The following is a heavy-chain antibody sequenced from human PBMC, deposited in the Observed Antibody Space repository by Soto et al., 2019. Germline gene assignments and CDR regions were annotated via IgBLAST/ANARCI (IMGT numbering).Heavy chain of an antibody. D-gene: IGHD2-8*01. CDR2: ISGSGGST. Sequence: GGSLRLSCAASGFTFSSYAMSWVRQAPGKGLEWVSAISGSGGSTYYADSVKGRFTISRDNSKNTLYLQMNSLRAEDTAVYYCAKDRDIVLMVYADYYYGMDVWGQGTTVTVSS. J-gene: IGHJ6*02. CDR3: AKDRDIVLMVYADYYYGMDV. CDR1: GFTFSSYA. V-gene: IGHV3-23*01.